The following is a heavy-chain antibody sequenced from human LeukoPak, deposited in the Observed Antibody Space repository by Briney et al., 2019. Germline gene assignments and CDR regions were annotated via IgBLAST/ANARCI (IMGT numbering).Heavy chain of an antibody. CDR1: GFTFSTYG. CDR3: ARGLSSG. CDR2: IRYDGSNK. V-gene: IGHV3-30*02. D-gene: IGHD6-19*01. Sequence: GSLRLSCAASGFTFSTYGMHWVRKAPGKGLEWVAFIRYDGSNKYYADPVKGRFTISRDNAKNSLYLQMNSLRAEDTAVYYCARGLSSGWGQGTLVTVSS. J-gene: IGHJ4*02.